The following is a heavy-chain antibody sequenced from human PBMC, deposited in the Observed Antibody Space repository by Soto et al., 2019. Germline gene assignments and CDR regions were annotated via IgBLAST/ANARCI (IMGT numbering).Heavy chain of an antibody. Sequence: EVRLVQSGGGLVQPGGSLRLSCAASLFIVSDNYMSWVRQAPGKGLEWVSLIYSGGGTDYAESVKGRFTISRDNSKNTLYLQMNILKAEDTGIYSCATRMTTAPYWGQGTVVTVSS. V-gene: IGHV3-66*01. CDR3: ATRMTTAPY. CDR2: IYSGGGT. J-gene: IGHJ4*02. CDR1: LFIVSDNY. D-gene: IGHD4-17*01.